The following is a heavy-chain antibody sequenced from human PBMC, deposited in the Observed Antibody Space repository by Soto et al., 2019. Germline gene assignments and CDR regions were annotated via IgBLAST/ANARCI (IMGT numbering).Heavy chain of an antibody. CDR1: GFTFDDYA. CDR2: ISWNSGSI. D-gene: IGHD6-19*01. V-gene: IGHV3-9*01. J-gene: IGHJ4*02. CDR3: AKDYSSGWYDYFDY. Sequence: GGSLRLSCAASGFTFDDYAMHWVRQAPGKGLEWVSGISWNSGSIGYADSVKGRFTISRDNAKNSLYLQMNSLRAEDTALYYCAKDYSSGWYDYFDYWGQGTLVTVSS.